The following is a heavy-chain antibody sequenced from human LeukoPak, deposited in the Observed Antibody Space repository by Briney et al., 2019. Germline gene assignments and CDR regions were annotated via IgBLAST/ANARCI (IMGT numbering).Heavy chain of an antibody. V-gene: IGHV4-31*03. CDR2: IYYSGST. J-gene: IGHJ5*02. CDR3: ARQGSSSWYAGFDP. Sequence: SETLSLTCTVSGGSISSGGYYWSWIRQHPGKGLKWIGYIYYSGSTYYNPSLKSRVTISVDTSKNQFSLKLSSVTAADTAVYYCARQGSSSWYAGFDPWGQGTLVTVSS. D-gene: IGHD6-13*01. CDR1: GGSISSGGYY.